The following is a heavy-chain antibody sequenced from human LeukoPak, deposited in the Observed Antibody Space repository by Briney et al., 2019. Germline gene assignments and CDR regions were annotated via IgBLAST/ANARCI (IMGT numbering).Heavy chain of an antibody. D-gene: IGHD6-13*01. J-gene: IGHJ4*02. CDR1: GFTFSSYW. CDR3: ARDIAAAGLFFDY. CDR2: MKYDGSEK. Sequence: PGGSLRLSCAASGFTFSSYWMSWVSQAPGKGLEWVANMKYDGSEKDYVDSVKGRFTISRDNAKNSLYLQMNSLRAEDTAVYYCARDIAAAGLFFDYWGQGTLVTVSS. V-gene: IGHV3-7*01.